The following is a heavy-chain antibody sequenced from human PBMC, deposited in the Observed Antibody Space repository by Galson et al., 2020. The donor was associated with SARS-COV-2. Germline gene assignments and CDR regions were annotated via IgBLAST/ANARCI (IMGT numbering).Heavy chain of an antibody. CDR2: IYYSRST. CDR3: ARARRMKIFGVVTNFDY. CDR1: GGSISSGDYY. V-gene: IGHV4-30-4*01. D-gene: IGHD3-3*01. Sequence: ETSETLSLTCTVSGGSISSGDYYWSWIRQPPGKGLEWIGYIYYSRSTYYNPSLTSRVTISVDTSKNQFSLKLSSVTAADTAVYYCARARRMKIFGVVTNFDYWGQGTLVTVSS. J-gene: IGHJ4*02.